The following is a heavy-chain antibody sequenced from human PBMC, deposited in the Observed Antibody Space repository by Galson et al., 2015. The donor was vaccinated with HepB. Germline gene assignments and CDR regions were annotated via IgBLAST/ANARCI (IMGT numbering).Heavy chain of an antibody. D-gene: IGHD6-19*01. Sequence: QSGAEVKKPGESLRISCKGSGFSFTSYWISWVRQMPGKGLEWMGRIDPSDSYTNYSPSFQGHVTISSDRSINTAYLQWSSLKASDTAMYYCARHESLSVADTAPENFDYWGQGTLVTVSS. CDR3: ARHESLSVADTAPENFDY. J-gene: IGHJ4*02. V-gene: IGHV5-10-1*01. CDR2: IDPSDSYT. CDR1: GFSFTSYW.